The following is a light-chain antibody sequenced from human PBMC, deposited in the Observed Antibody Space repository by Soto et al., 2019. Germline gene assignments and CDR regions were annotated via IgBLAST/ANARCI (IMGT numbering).Light chain of an antibody. CDR1: QSVSSK. CDR3: QQYNNWPPT. CDR2: GAS. Sequence: EIVMTQSPATLSVSPGESATLSCRASQSVSSKLAWYQQKPGQAPRLLIYGASTRSTGIPARFSGSGSGTEFILTISSLQSEDFAGYYCQQYNNWPPTFGQGTKVEIK. J-gene: IGKJ1*01. V-gene: IGKV3-15*01.